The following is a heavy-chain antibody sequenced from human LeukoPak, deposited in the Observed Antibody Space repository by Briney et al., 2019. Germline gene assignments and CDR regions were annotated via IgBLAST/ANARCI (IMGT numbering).Heavy chain of an antibody. CDR2: INPSGGST. Sequence: ASVKVSCKASGYTFTSYFIHWVRQAPGQGLEWMGIINPSGGSTSYSQKFQGRVTMTRDMSTSTVYMELSSLRSEDTAVYYCATGPGGGGDAFDIWGQGTMVTVSS. CDR3: ATGPGGGGDAFDI. V-gene: IGHV1-46*01. D-gene: IGHD3-10*01. J-gene: IGHJ3*02. CDR1: GYTFTSYF.